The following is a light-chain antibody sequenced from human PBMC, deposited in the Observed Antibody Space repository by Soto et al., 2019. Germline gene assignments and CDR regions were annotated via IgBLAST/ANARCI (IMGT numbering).Light chain of an antibody. CDR2: NYN. V-gene: IGLV1-47*02. CDR3: NSYRSSVIPVV. J-gene: IGLJ2*01. Sequence: QSVVTQPPSASGTPGQTVTISCSGSSSNIGSNYVYWYQQLPGTAPKLLIYNYNLRPSGVSDRFSGSKSGNTASLTISGLQAEDEADYYCNSYRSSVIPVVFGGGTKLTVL. CDR1: SSNIGSNY.